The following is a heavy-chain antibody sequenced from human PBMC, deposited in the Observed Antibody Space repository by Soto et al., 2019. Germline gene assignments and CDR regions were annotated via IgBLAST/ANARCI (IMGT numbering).Heavy chain of an antibody. CDR1: GLTVSSNY. V-gene: IGHV3-66*01. D-gene: IGHD2-15*01. CDR3: ARDPNYCSGGSCYVH. Sequence: GGSLRLSCAASGLTVSSNYMSWVRQAPGKGLEWVSVIYSGGSTYYADSVKGRFTISRDNSKNTLYLQMNSLRAEDTAVYYCARDPNYCSGGSCYVHWGQGTLVTSPQ. CDR2: IYSGGST. J-gene: IGHJ4*02.